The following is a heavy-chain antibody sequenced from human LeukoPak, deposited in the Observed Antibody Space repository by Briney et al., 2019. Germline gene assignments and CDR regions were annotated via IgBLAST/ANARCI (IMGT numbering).Heavy chain of an antibody. Sequence: PSETLSLTCTVSGDSISSDHWSWIRQPPGKGLEWIGYIYHTGNTKYNPALKSRVTISVDTSKNQFSLKLSSVTAADTAVYYCARDRYYYGSGGYFDYWGQGTLVTVSS. CDR1: GDSISSDH. J-gene: IGHJ4*02. V-gene: IGHV4-59*12. CDR3: ARDRYYYGSGGYFDY. D-gene: IGHD3-10*01. CDR2: IYHTGNT.